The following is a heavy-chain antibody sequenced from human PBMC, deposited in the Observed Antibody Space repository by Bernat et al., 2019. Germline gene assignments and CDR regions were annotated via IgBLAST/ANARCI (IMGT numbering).Heavy chain of an antibody. J-gene: IGHJ4*02. CDR3: ARQTFSSGWYGGYDY. Sequence: EVQLVQSGAEVKKPGESLKISCKGSGYSFTSYWIGWVRQMPGKGLEWMGSIYPGDSDTRYSPSFQGQVTISADKSISTAYLQWSSLKASDTAMYYCARQTFSSGWYGGYDYWGQGTLLTVSS. CDR2: IYPGDSDT. V-gene: IGHV5-51*01. CDR1: GYSFTSYW. D-gene: IGHD6-19*01.